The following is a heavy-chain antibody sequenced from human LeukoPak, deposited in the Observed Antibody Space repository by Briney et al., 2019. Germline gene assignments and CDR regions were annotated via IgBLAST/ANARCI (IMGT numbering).Heavy chain of an antibody. D-gene: IGHD1-14*01. CDR1: GGSFSGYY. Sequence: PSETLSLTCAVYGGSFSGYYWSWIRQPPGKGLEWIGEINHSGSTNYNPSLKSRDTTSLDTSKNQFSLKLSSVTAADTAVYYCARRPTITHIATPYYYYGMDVWGQGTTVTVSS. V-gene: IGHV4-34*01. CDR2: INHSGST. J-gene: IGHJ6*02. CDR3: ARRPTITHIATPYYYYGMDV.